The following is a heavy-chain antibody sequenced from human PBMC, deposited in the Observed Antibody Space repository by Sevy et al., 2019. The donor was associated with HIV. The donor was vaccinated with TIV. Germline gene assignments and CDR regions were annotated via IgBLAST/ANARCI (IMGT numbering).Heavy chain of an antibody. CDR3: ARMGGLTDYGMDV. CDR2: ISYTGTT. CDR1: GGSVTSSSYY. V-gene: IGHV4-61*01. J-gene: IGHJ6*02. D-gene: IGHD1-26*01. Sequence: SETLSLTCTVSGGSVTSSSYYWTWIRQPPGKGLECIGYISYTGTTDYNPSLKNRFTISVDTSKKQFSLKLSSVTAADTAMYYCARMGGLTDYGMDVWGQRTTVTVSS.